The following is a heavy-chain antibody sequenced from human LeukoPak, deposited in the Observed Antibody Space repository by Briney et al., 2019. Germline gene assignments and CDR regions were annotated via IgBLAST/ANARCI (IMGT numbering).Heavy chain of an antibody. D-gene: IGHD6-13*01. V-gene: IGHV4-30-2*01. J-gene: IGHJ4*02. CDR2: IYHSGST. CDR1: GGSISSGGHS. Sequence: SQTLSLTCAVSGGSISSGGHSWSWIRQPPGKGLEWIGYIYHSGSTYYNPSLKSRVTISVDRSKNQFSLKLSSVTAADTAVYYCARGAAAGVDYFDYWGQGTLVTVSS. CDR3: ARGAAAGVDYFDY.